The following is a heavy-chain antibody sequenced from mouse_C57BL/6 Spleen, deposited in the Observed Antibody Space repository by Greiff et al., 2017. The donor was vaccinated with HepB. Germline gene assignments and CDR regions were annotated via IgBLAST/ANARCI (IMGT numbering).Heavy chain of an antibody. CDR3: TRYYSLWYFDV. CDR1: GYTFTDYE. D-gene: IGHD2-12*01. V-gene: IGHV1-15*01. Sequence: VKLVESGAELVRPGASVTLSCKASGYTFTDYEMHWVKQTPVHGLEWIGAIDPETGGTAYNQKFKGKAILTADKSSSTAYMELRSLTSEDSAVYYCTRYYSLWYFDVWGTGTTVTVSS. J-gene: IGHJ1*03. CDR2: IDPETGGT.